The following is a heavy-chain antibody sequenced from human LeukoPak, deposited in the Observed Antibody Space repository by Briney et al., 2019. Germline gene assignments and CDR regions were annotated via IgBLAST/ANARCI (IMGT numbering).Heavy chain of an antibody. CDR2: IYYSGST. CDR1: GGSISSYY. J-gene: IGHJ4*02. Sequence: SETLSLACTVSGGSISSYYWSWIRQPPGKGLEWIGYIYYSGSTNYNPSLKSRVTISVDTSKNQFSLKLSSVTAAATAVYYCARATILELPFAYWGQGTLVTVSS. CDR3: ARATILELPFAY. D-gene: IGHD3-3*01. V-gene: IGHV4-59*01.